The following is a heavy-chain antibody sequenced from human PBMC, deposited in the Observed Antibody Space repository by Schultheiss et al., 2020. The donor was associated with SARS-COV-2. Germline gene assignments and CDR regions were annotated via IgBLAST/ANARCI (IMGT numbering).Heavy chain of an antibody. Sequence: SQTLSLTCAVYGGSFSGYYWSWIRQPPGKGLEWIGEINHSGSTNYNPSLKSRVTISVDTSKNQFSLKLSSVTAADTAVYYCARRQVGASKLDPWGQGTLVTVSS. CDR1: GGSFSGYY. D-gene: IGHD1-26*01. V-gene: IGHV4-34*01. J-gene: IGHJ5*02. CDR3: ARRQVGASKLDP. CDR2: INHSGST.